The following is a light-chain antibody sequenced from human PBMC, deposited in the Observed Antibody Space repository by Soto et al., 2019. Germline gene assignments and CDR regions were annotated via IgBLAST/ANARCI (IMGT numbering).Light chain of an antibody. CDR3: MQALQTQYT. CDR2: LGS. J-gene: IGKJ2*01. V-gene: IGKV2-28*01. Sequence: DIVMTQSPLSLSVAPGEPASISCRSSQSLLHSNGYNYLDWYLQKPGQSPQLLIYLGSNRASGVPDRFSGSGSGTDFTLKIRRVEAEDVGVYYCMQALQTQYTFGQGTKVDIK. CDR1: QSLLHSNGYNY.